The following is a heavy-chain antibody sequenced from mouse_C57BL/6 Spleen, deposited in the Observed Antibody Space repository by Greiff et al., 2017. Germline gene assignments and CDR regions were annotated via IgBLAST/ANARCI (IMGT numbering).Heavy chain of an antibody. D-gene: IGHD2-4*01. V-gene: IGHV1-63*01. CDR3: ARYDYGGVLAY. CDR2: IYPGGGYT. J-gene: IGHJ3*01. CDR1: GYTFTNYW. Sequence: QVQLQQSGAELVRPGTSVKMSCKASGYTFTNYWIGWAKQRPGHGLEWIGDIYPGGGYTNYNEKFKGKATLTADKSSSTAYMQFSSLTSEDSSIYYCARYDYGGVLAYWGQGTLVTVSA.